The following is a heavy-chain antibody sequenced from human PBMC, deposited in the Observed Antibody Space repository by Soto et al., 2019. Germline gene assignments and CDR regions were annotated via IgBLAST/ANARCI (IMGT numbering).Heavy chain of an antibody. CDR2: ISAYNGNT. CDR1: GYSFTTYG. J-gene: IGHJ6*02. V-gene: IGHV1-18*01. CDR3: AREGPAPYYYYGMDV. Sequence: QVQLVQSGGEVKKPGASVKVSCKTSGYSFTTYGISWVRQAPGQGLEWMGWISAYNGNTNYAQKLQGRVTMTTDTPTSTAYMELRSLRSDDTAAYYCAREGPAPYYYYGMDVWGQGSTVTVSS.